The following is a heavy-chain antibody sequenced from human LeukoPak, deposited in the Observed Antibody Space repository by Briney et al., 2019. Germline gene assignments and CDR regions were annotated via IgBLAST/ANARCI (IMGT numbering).Heavy chain of an antibody. CDR3: VRRGSGGYDY. CDR2: ISPNGGST. CDR1: GFTFSSYW. D-gene: IGHD5-12*01. V-gene: IGHV3-64D*06. Sequence: GGSLRLSCAASGFTFSSYWMNWVRQAPGKGLEYVSSISPNGGSTSYADSVKGKFMISRDNSKDTLYLQMSSLRIEDTAVYYCVRRGSGGYDYWGQGAQVIVSS. J-gene: IGHJ4*02.